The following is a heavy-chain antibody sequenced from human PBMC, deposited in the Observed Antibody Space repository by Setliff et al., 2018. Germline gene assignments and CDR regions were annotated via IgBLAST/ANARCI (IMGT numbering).Heavy chain of an antibody. V-gene: IGHV4-31*03. Sequence: KASETLSLTCTVSSGAFRSSGYYYSWIRQHPGKGLEWFGYISYSGNTYYNPSLKSRVTISLDTSKNQFSLRLTSVTAADTAVYYCARSYHLVLTNWFDAWGHGTLVTVSS. D-gene: IGHD1-26*01. CDR1: SGAFRSSGYY. J-gene: IGHJ5*01. CDR3: ARSYHLVLTNWFDA. CDR2: ISYSGNT.